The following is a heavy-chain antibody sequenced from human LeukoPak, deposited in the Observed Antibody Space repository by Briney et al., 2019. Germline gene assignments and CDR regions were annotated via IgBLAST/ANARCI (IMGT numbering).Heavy chain of an antibody. CDR2: IYTSGRT. D-gene: IGHD1-26*01. V-gene: IGHV4-61*02. Sequence: SQTLSLTCTVSGGSISSVTYYWSWIRQHAGKGLEWIGRIYTSGRTNYNPSLKSRVTISVDTSKNQFSLNLSSVTAADTAEYYCAGGLWELPDYWGQGTLVTVSS. CDR3: AGGLWELPDY. CDR1: GGSISSVTYY. J-gene: IGHJ4*02.